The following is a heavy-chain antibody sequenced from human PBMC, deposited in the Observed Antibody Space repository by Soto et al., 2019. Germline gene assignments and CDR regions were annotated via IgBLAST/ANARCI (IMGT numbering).Heavy chain of an antibody. Sequence: EVQLVESGGGLVQPGGSLRLSCAASGFTFSSHWMSWVRQAPGKGLEWVAELNPDGSGKYYVDSVKGRFTISRDNAKDSLYLHMDSLRAEDTAVYYCARDPAFGDLDYWGQGTLVTVPS. CDR1: GFTFSSHW. J-gene: IGHJ4*02. CDR2: LNPDGSGK. D-gene: IGHD4-17*01. V-gene: IGHV3-7*01. CDR3: ARDPAFGDLDY.